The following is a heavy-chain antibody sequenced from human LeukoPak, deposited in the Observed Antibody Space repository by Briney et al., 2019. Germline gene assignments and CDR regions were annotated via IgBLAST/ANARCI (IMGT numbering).Heavy chain of an antibody. D-gene: IGHD5-18*01. V-gene: IGHV6-1*01. CDR1: GDSVSINSAA. Sequence: SQTLSLTCALSGDSVSINSAAWNWIRQPPSRGLEWLGRTYYRSKWYNDYAVSVKSRITINPDTSKNQFSLQLNSVTPEDTAVYYCARDSHTAMVEYKLGYWGQGTLVTVSS. CDR2: TYYRSKWYN. CDR3: ARDSHTAMVEYKLGY. J-gene: IGHJ4*02.